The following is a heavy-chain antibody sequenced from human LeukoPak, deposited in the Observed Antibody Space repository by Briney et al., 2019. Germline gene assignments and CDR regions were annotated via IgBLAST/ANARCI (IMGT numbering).Heavy chain of an antibody. V-gene: IGHV1-18*01. CDR2: ISAYNGNT. CDR1: GYTFTSYG. D-gene: IGHD2-2*01. J-gene: IGHJ4*02. CDR3: ARDCSSTSCSSGAGYLYDFWSGFDY. Sequence: GASVKVSCKASGYTFTSYGISWVRQAPGQGLEWMGWISAYNGNTIYAQKLQGRVTMTTDTSTSTAYMELRSLRSDDTAVYYCARDCSSTSCSSGAGYLYDFWSGFDYWGQGTLVTVSS.